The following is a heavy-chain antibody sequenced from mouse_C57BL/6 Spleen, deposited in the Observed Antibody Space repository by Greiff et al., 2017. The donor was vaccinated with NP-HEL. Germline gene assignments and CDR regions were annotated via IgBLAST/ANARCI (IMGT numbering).Heavy chain of an antibody. CDR2: IDPSDSYT. D-gene: IGHD1-1*01. CDR3: ARGDTTVVATDWFAY. J-gene: IGHJ3*01. V-gene: IGHV1-59*01. Sequence: QVQLQQPGAELVRPGTSVKLSCKASGYTFTSYWMHWVKQRPGQGLEWIGVIDPSDSYTNYNQKFKGKATLTVDTSSSTAYMQLSSLTSEVSAVYYCARGDTTVVATDWFAYWGQGTLVTVSA. CDR1: GYTFTSYW.